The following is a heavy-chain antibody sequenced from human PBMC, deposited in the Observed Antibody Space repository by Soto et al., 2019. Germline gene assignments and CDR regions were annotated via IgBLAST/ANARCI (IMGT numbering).Heavy chain of an antibody. CDR3: ASLSVLLWFGELHGSGMDV. V-gene: IGHV4-34*01. CDR2: INHSGST. Sequence: PSETLSLTCAVYGGSFSGYYWSWIRQPPGKGLEWIGEINHSGSTNYNPSLKSRVTISVDTSKNQFSLKLSSVTAADTAVYYCASLSVLLWFGELHGSGMDVWGQGTTVTVS. J-gene: IGHJ6*02. CDR1: GGSFSGYY. D-gene: IGHD3-10*01.